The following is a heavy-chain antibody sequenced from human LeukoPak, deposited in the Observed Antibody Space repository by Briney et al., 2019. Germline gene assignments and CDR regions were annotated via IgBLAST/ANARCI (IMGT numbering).Heavy chain of an antibody. V-gene: IGHV3-48*03. CDR1: GFTFSSFE. CDR3: ARVSRYYSGSGSYPFFDY. D-gene: IGHD3-10*01. Sequence: GGALRLSCAASGFTFSSFEMNWVRQAPGKGLEWVSYISSSISTMYYADSVKGRFTISRDNAKNSLYLQLNSLRAEDSAVYYCARVSRYYSGSGSYPFFDYWGQGTLVTVSS. CDR2: ISSSISTM. J-gene: IGHJ4*02.